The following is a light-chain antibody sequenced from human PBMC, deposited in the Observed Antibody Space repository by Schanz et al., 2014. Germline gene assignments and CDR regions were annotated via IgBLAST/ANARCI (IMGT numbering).Light chain of an antibody. CDR3: CSYAGRPWV. V-gene: IGLV2-23*02. CDR1: RNDVGAYNL. J-gene: IGLJ3*02. CDR2: EVS. Sequence: QSAPTQPASVSGSPGQSITISCSGTRNDVGAYNLVSWYQHHPARAPKLILYEVSKRPSGVSNRFSGSGSGNTASLTISGLQAEDEADYYCCSYAGRPWVFGGGTKLTVL.